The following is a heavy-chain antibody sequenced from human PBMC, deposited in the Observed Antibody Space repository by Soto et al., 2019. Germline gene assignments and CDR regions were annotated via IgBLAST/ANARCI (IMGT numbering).Heavy chain of an antibody. J-gene: IGHJ4*02. Sequence: GGSLRLSCAASGFTFSSYFMHWVRQAPGKGLEWVAVISYDGSNKYYADSVKGRFTISRDNSKNTLYLQMNSLRAEDTVVYYCAKDAHSSGYYPFDYWGQGTLVTVSS. CDR1: GFTFSSYF. D-gene: IGHD3-22*01. CDR3: AKDAHSSGYYPFDY. V-gene: IGHV3-30*18. CDR2: ISYDGSNK.